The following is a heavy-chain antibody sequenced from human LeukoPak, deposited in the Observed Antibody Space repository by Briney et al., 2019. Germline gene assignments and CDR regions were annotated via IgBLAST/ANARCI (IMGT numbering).Heavy chain of an antibody. Sequence: SQTLSLTCTVSGGSISSGSYYWSWIRQPAGKGLERFGRIYTSGSTTYNSSLKSRVTISLDTSKNHFSLRLSSVTAADTAVYYCARDREVGATGYYFDYWGQGTLVTVSS. CDR2: IYTSGST. J-gene: IGHJ4*02. V-gene: IGHV4-61*02. CDR1: GGSISSGSYY. CDR3: ARDREVGATGYYFDY. D-gene: IGHD1-26*01.